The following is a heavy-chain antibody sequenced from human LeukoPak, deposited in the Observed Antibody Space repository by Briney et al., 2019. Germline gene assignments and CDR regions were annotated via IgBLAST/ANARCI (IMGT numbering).Heavy chain of an antibody. D-gene: IGHD5-18*01. CDR1: GVSMSSHY. CDR3: ATIKRGNIYGYFDF. J-gene: IGHJ4*02. V-gene: IGHV4-59*11. Sequence: SETLSLTCTVSGVSMSSHYWSWIRQPPGKGLEWIAYMYDSWSTKDNPSLKSRVTLSADTSKNQFSLRLSSVTAADTAVYYCATIKRGNIYGYFDFWGQGILVTVSS. CDR2: MYDSWST.